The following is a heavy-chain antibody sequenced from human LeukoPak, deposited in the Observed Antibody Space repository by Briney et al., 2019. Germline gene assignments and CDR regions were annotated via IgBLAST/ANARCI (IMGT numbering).Heavy chain of an antibody. CDR3: ARATRNYDDY. Sequence: SETLSLTCVVSGDSISNNNWWSWVRQSPGKGLEWFGYIYYSGSTNYNPSLKSRVTISVDTSKNQFSLKMSSVTAADTAVYYCARATRNYDDYWGEGTLVTVSS. CDR2: IYYSGST. CDR1: GDSISNNNW. V-gene: IGHV4-4*02. J-gene: IGHJ4*02.